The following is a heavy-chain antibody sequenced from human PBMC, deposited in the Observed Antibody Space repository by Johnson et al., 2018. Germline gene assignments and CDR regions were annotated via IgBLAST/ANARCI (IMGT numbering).Heavy chain of an antibody. J-gene: IGHJ6*03. Sequence: VQLVQSGGGLVQPGGSLRLSCAASGFTFSSYWMSWVRQAPGKGLEWVANIKQDGREKYYVDSVKGRFTISRDNAKNSLSLKMNSLRAEDTAGYYCARVFWSGYYNYYYMDVWGKGTTVTVSS. CDR1: GFTFSSYW. CDR2: IKQDGREK. D-gene: IGHD3-3*01. V-gene: IGHV3-7*01. CDR3: ARVFWSGYYNYYYMDV.